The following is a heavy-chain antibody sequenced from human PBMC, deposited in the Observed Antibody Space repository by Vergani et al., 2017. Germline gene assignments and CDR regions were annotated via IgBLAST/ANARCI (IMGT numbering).Heavy chain of an antibody. Sequence: EVQLLQSEGAVVQPGGSLRLSCVASGFTFSSYAMSWVRQAPGKGLEWVSAISGSGGSTYYADSVKGRFTISRDNSKNTLYLQMNSLRAEDTAVYYCAKCSPCGGSCYSLRVYFDYWGQGTLVTVSS. J-gene: IGHJ4*02. CDR3: AKCSPCGGSCYSLRVYFDY. CDR2: ISGSGGST. V-gene: IGHV3-23*01. D-gene: IGHD2-15*01. CDR1: GFTFSSYA.